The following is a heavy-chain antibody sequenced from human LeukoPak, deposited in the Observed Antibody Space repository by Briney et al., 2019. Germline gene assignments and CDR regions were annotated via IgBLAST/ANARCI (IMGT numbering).Heavy chain of an antibody. V-gene: IGHV1-2*02. D-gene: IGHD6-13*01. CDR1: GYTFTDYS. CDR3: ARGEPAAGTNAFDI. J-gene: IGHJ3*02. Sequence: ASVKVFCKSSGYTFTDYSIHWIRQVRQAPGQGREWLGWINPNSGGTHFAQTFQGRVTVTRDTSISTAYMELSSLISDDTAVYYCARGEPAAGTNAFDIWGQGTLVTVSS. CDR2: INPNSGGT.